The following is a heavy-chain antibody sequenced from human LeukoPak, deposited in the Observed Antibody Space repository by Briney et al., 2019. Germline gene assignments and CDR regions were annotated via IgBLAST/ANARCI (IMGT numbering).Heavy chain of an antibody. V-gene: IGHV3-74*01. CDR2: IKGDGIST. D-gene: IGHD6-6*01. Sequence: GGSLRLSCAASGFDFSSNWLHWVRHAPGQGLVWVSRIKGDGISTNYADSVKGRFTISRDNFKNTLYLQMNSLRAEDTAVYYCANRGGSSGAFDIWGQGTMVTVSS. J-gene: IGHJ3*02. CDR1: GFDFSSNW. CDR3: ANRGGSSGAFDI.